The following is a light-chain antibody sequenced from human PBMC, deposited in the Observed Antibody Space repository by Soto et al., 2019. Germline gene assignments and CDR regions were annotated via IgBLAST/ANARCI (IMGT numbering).Light chain of an antibody. Sequence: EIVLTQSPGTLSLSPRERATLSCRASQSVSSSYLAWYQHKPGQAPRLLIYGASSRAPGIPDRVRGSGSGTDYTISMSRLEPDEFAVYKGQQYAASPCTFGQGTHAEVK. CDR1: QSVSSSY. J-gene: IGKJ1*01. CDR2: GAS. CDR3: QQYAASPCT. V-gene: IGKV3-20*01.